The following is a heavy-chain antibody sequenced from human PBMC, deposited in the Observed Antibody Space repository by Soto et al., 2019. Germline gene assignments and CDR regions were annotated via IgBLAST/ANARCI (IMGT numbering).Heavy chain of an antibody. CDR2: IHHSGST. CDR3: TRRGGGGSGVFMIDWLDP. V-gene: IGHV4-4*02. CDR1: GGSLYSSNW. Sequence: QVQLQESGPGLLKPSGTLSLTCDVSGGSLYSSNWWTWVRQTPGKRLERIGEIHHSGSTNYNPSLYSRVTISADKSKNQFFLNLASVTAADTAMYYCTRRGGGGSGVFMIDWLDPWGQGTQVTVSS. D-gene: IGHD3-3*01. J-gene: IGHJ5*02.